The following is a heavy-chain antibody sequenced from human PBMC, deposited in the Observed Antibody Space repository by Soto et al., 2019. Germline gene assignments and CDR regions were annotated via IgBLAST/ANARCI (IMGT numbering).Heavy chain of an antibody. CDR3: AKDDETLGALFPMVRGDYGMDV. D-gene: IGHD3-10*01. V-gene: IGHV3-21*01. CDR1: GFTFSSYS. Sequence: GGSLRLSCAASGFTFSSYSMNWVRQAPGKGLEWVSSISSSSSYIYYADSVKGRFTISRDNAKNSLYLQMNSLRAEDTAVYYCAKDDETLGALFPMVRGDYGMDVWGQGTTVTVSS. J-gene: IGHJ6*02. CDR2: ISSSSSYI.